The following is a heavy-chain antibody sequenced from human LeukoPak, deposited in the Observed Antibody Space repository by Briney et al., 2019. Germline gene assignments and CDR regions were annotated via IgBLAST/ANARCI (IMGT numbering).Heavy chain of an antibody. D-gene: IGHD4-17*01. Sequence: ASVKVSCKASGYTFTGYYMHWVRQAPGQGLEWMGWINPNSGGTNYAQKFQGRVTMTRDTSISTAYMELSRLRSDDTAVYYCARDVESTVTTVGWFDPWGQGTLVTVSS. V-gene: IGHV1-2*02. J-gene: IGHJ5*02. CDR2: INPNSGGT. CDR1: GYTFTGYY. CDR3: ARDVESTVTTVGWFDP.